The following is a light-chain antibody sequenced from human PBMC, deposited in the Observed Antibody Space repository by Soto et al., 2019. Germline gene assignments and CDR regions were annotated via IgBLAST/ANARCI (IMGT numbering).Light chain of an antibody. J-gene: IGKJ3*01. CDR1: QSVSSSY. CDR2: GAS. CDR3: QQYGSSSFT. V-gene: IGKV3-20*01. Sequence: EIVLTQSPGTLSLSPGERATLSCRASQSVSSSYLAWYQQKPGQAPRLLIYGASSRATGIPDRFSGSGSGTDVTLTISRLEPVDFAVYYCQQYGSSSFTFGPGTKVYIK.